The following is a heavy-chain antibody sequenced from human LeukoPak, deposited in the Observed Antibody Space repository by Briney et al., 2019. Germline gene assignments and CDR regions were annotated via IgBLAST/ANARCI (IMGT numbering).Heavy chain of an antibody. CDR1: GYTFTDRY. J-gene: IGHJ4*02. CDR3: AREEMDSNSFDY. CDR2: INPKSGGT. Sequence: GASVKVSCKASGYTFTDRYMHWVRQAPGQGLEWMGWINPKSGGTNYGQKFQGRVTMTRDTSISAGYMEVSRLTSDDTAVYYCAREEMDSNSFDYWGQGTLVTVSS. V-gene: IGHV1-2*02. D-gene: IGHD5-24*01.